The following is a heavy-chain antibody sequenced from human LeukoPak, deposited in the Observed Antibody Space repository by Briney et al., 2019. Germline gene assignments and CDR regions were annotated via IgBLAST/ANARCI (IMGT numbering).Heavy chain of an antibody. J-gene: IGHJ6*02. D-gene: IGHD3-3*01. CDR1: GYTFTSYG. CDR3: ARVNPLEWSIPTPWAIYGMDV. CDR2: ISAYNGNT. V-gene: IGHV1-18*01. Sequence: ASVKVSCKASGYTFTSYGISWVRQAPGQGLEWMGWISAYNGNTNYARKLQGRVTMTTDTSTSTAYMELRSLRSDDTAVYYCARVNPLEWSIPTPWAIYGMDVWGQGTTVTVSS.